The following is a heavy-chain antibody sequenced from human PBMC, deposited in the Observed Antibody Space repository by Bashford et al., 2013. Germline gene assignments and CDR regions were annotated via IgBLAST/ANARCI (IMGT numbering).Heavy chain of an antibody. Sequence: SETLSLTCTVSSGSVSSGSYYWTWIRQPPGKGLEWIGYIYYSGSTNYNPSLKSRVTISVDTSKNQFSLRLSSVTAADTAMYYCARIWIVALRPGWLDPWGQGT. CDR1: SGSVSSGSYY. J-gene: IGHJ5*02. CDR2: IYYSGST. CDR3: ARIWIVALRPGWLDP. V-gene: IGHV4-61*01. D-gene: IGHD5-12*01.